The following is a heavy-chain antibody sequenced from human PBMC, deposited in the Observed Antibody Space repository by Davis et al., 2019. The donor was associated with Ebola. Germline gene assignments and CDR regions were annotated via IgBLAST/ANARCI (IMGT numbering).Heavy chain of an antibody. Sequence: SETLSLTCTVSGGSISSYYWSWIRQPPGKGLEWIGYIYYSGSTNYNPSLKSRVTISVDTSKNQFSLKLSSVTAADTAVYSCARGGDIVLVVAATDYYGMDVWGQGTTVTVSS. CDR3: ARGGDIVLVVAATDYYGMDV. D-gene: IGHD2-15*01. J-gene: IGHJ6*02. CDR2: IYYSGST. V-gene: IGHV4-59*01. CDR1: GGSISSYY.